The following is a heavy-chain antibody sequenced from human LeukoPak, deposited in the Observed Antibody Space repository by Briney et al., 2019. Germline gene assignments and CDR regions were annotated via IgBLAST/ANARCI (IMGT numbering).Heavy chain of an antibody. CDR2: IIPIFGTA. V-gene: IGHV1-69*13. Sequence: SVKVSCRASGGTFSSYAISWVRQAPGQGLEWMGGIIPIFGTANYAQKFQGRVTITADESTSTAYMELSSLRSEDTAVYYCARGSKGYSSGWYPEYFQHWGQGTLVTVSS. J-gene: IGHJ1*01. CDR3: ARGSKGYSSGWYPEYFQH. D-gene: IGHD6-19*01. CDR1: GGTFSSYA.